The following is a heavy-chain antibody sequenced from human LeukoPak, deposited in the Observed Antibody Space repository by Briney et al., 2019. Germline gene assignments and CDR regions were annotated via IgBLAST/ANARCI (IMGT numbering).Heavy chain of an antibody. V-gene: IGHV4-59*01. Sequence: PSETLSLTCTVSGGSISSYYWSWVRQPPGKGLEWIGYIYYSGSTNYNPSLKSRVTISVDTSMNQFSLKLSSVTAADTAVYYCAAYGYSYGYRYFDYWGQGTLVTVSS. CDR3: AAYGYSYGYRYFDY. J-gene: IGHJ4*02. CDR2: IYYSGST. CDR1: GGSISSYY. D-gene: IGHD5-18*01.